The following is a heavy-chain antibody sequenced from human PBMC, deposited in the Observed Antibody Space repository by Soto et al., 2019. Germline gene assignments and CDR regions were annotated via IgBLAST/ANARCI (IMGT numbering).Heavy chain of an antibody. Sequence: SETLSLTCTVSGGSISSYYWSWIRQPPGKGLEWIGYMYNTESTIYNPSLKSRVTISVDTSKNQITQKMNSVNAADTAEYYCARDLWGYCGADCYPLDVWGQGTTVTVS. CDR2: MYNTEST. J-gene: IGHJ6*02. V-gene: IGHV4-59*01. CDR1: GGSISSYY. D-gene: IGHD2-21*02. CDR3: ARDLWGYCGADCYPLDV.